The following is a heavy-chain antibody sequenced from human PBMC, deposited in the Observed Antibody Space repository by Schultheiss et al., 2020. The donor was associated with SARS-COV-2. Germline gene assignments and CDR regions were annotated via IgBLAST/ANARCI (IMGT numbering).Heavy chain of an antibody. Sequence: GGSLRLSCAASGFTFSSYSMNWVRQAPGKGLEWVSSISSSGSTIYYADSVKGRFTISRDNAKNSLYLQMNSLRAEDTAVYYCARHGQFSYHSGSYFMDYYGMDVWGQGTTVTVSS. D-gene: IGHD1-26*01. V-gene: IGHV3-21*04. CDR3: ARHGQFSYHSGSYFMDYYGMDV. CDR1: GFTFSSYS. J-gene: IGHJ6*02. CDR2: ISSSGSTI.